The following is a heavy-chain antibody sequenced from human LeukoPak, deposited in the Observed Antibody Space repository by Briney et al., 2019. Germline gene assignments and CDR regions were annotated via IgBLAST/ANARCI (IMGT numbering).Heavy chain of an antibody. J-gene: IGHJ4*02. Sequence: PGGSLRLSCAASGFTFSTTWMSWVRQVPGKGLEWVANIKKDGSETYYVDSVKGRFTIFRDNAKNSLYLQMNSLRAEDTAMYYCARGRYSGTTYYFDYWGQGTLVTVSS. V-gene: IGHV3-7*03. D-gene: IGHD5-12*01. CDR1: GFTFSTTW. CDR2: IKKDGSET. CDR3: ARGRYSGTTYYFDY.